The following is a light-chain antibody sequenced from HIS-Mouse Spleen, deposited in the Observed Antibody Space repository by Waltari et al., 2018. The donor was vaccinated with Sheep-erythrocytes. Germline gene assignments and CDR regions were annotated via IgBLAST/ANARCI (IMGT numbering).Light chain of an antibody. Sequence: EIVMTQSPATLSLSPGERATLSCRASQSVSSSYLSWYQQKPGQAPRLLIYGASPRATGIPARFSGSGSGTDFTLTISSLQPEDFAVYYCQQDYNLRTFGQGTKVEIK. V-gene: IGKV3D-7*01. CDR3: QQDYNLRT. CDR1: QSVSSSY. CDR2: GAS. J-gene: IGKJ1*01.